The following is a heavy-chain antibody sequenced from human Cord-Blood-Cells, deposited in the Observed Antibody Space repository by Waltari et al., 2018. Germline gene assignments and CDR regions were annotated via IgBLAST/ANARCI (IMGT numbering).Heavy chain of an antibody. J-gene: IGHJ3*02. V-gene: IGHV1-69*12. CDR1: GGTFSTHA. D-gene: IGHD6-6*01. Sequence: QVQLVQSGAEVKKPGPSVKVSCKASGGTFSTHAISGGRQAPGQGLEWMGGIIPIFGTANYAQKFQGRVTITADESTSTAYMELSSLRSEDTAVYYCARTFGYSSSWRAFDIWGQGTMVTVSS. CDR3: ARTFGYSSSWRAFDI. CDR2: IIPIFGTA.